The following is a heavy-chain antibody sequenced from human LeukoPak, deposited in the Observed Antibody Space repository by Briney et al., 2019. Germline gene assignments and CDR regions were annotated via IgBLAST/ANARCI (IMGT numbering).Heavy chain of an antibody. CDR1: GGSISSSNW. D-gene: IGHD1-26*01. Sequence: SETLSLTCAVSGGSISSSNWWSWVRQPPGKGLEWIGEIYHSGNTNYNPSLKSRVTISLDKSKNQFSLKLRSVTAADTAVYYCAREEMPGKFDYWGQGTLVTVPS. CDR2: IYHSGNT. CDR3: AREEMPGKFDY. V-gene: IGHV4-4*02. J-gene: IGHJ4*02.